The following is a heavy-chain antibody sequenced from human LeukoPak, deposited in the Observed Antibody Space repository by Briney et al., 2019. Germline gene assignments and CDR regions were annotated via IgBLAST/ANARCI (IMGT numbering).Heavy chain of an antibody. Sequence: ASVKVSCKASGYTFTSYGISWVRQAPGQGLEWMGWISAYNGNTNYAQKLQGRVTMTTDTSTSTAYMELRSLRSDDTAVYYCARSFPYSSSWYDYYYYCMDVWGKGTTVTVSS. CDR2: ISAYNGNT. CDR3: ARSFPYSSSWYDYYYYCMDV. D-gene: IGHD6-13*01. CDR1: GYTFTSYG. J-gene: IGHJ6*03. V-gene: IGHV1-18*01.